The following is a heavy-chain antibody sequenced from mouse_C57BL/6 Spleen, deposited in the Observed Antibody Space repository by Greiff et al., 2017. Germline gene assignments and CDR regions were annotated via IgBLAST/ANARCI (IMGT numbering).Heavy chain of an antibody. Sequence: EVQRVESGGGLVQPGGSMKLSCVASGFTFSNYWMNCVRQSPEKGLEWVAQIRLKSDNYATHYAESVKGRFTISRDDSKSSVYLQMNNLRAEDTGIYYCTRILYDYDGYCDYWGQGTTLTVSS. D-gene: IGHD2-4*01. CDR1: GFTFSNYW. J-gene: IGHJ2*01. CDR2: IRLKSDNYAT. V-gene: IGHV6-3*01. CDR3: TRILYDYDGYCDY.